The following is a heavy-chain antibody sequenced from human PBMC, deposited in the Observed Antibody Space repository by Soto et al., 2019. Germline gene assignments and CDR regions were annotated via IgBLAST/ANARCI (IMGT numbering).Heavy chain of an antibody. J-gene: IGHJ6*02. CDR3: TTGAPYYDFWSGGDYYYYYGMDV. Sequence: PGESLKISCAASGFTFSNAWMSWVRQAPGKGLEWVGRIKSKTDGGTTDYAAPVKGRFTISRDDSKNTLYLQMNSLKTEDTAVYYCTTGAPYYDFWSGGDYYYYYGMDVWGQGTTVTVSS. CDR2: IKSKTDGGTT. CDR1: GFTFSNAW. D-gene: IGHD3-3*01. V-gene: IGHV3-15*01.